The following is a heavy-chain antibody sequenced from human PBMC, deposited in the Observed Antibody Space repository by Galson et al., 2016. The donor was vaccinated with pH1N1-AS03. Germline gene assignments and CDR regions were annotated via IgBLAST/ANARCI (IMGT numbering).Heavy chain of an antibody. CDR3: AKRYGYYFDY. D-gene: IGHD2-15*01. Sequence: QSGAEVKKPGDSLTISCQASGYIFTSFWIGWVRQMPGKGLEWMGIIYPDDSDTRYSPSFQGQVTISADKSITTAYLQWTSLKASDTAIYYCAKRYGYYFDYWGQGTLVTVS. V-gene: IGHV5-51*01. CDR2: IYPDDSDT. CDR1: GYIFTSFW. J-gene: IGHJ4*02.